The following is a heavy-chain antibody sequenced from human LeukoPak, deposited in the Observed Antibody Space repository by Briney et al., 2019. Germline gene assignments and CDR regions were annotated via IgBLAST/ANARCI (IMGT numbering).Heavy chain of an antibody. V-gene: IGHV1-2*02. Sequence: AAVKVSCKTSGYTFSGYYMHWVRQAPGQGLEWMGWINPNSGGTNYAQKFQGRVTMTRDTSISTAYMELSRLRSDDTAVYYCARGSFPGGWYYFDYWGQGTLVTVSS. CDR2: INPNSGGT. J-gene: IGHJ4*02. CDR1: GYTFSGYY. D-gene: IGHD6-19*01. CDR3: ARGSFPGGWYYFDY.